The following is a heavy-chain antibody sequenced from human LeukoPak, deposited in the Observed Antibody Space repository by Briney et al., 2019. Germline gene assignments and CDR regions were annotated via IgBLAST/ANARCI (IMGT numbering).Heavy chain of an antibody. J-gene: IGHJ5*02. CDR1: GGSISSSNW. V-gene: IGHV4-4*02. D-gene: IGHD6-13*01. Sequence: SETLSLTCAVSGGSISSSNWWSWVRQPPGKGLEWIGEIYHSGSTNYNPSLKSRVTISVDKSKNQFSLKLSSVTAADTAVYYCAREGGIAAADNWFDPWGQGTLVTVSS. CDR2: IYHSGST. CDR3: AREGGIAAADNWFDP.